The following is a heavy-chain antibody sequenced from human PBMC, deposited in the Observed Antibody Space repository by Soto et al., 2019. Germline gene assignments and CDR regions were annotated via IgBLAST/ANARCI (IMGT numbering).Heavy chain of an antibody. Sequence: GASVKGSCKASGYTFTRYAISWVRQAPGQGLEWMGGIIPIFGTANYAQKFQGRVTITADESTSTAYMELSSLRSEDTAVYYCARVMGWGYSYGYRGVDAFDIWGQGTMVTVSS. CDR2: IIPIFGTA. CDR3: ARVMGWGYSYGYRGVDAFDI. CDR1: GYTFTRYA. V-gene: IGHV1-69*01. J-gene: IGHJ3*02. D-gene: IGHD5-18*01.